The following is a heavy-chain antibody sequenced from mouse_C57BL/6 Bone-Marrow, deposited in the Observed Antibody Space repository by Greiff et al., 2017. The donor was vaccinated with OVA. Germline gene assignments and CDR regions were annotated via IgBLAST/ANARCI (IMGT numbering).Heavy chain of an antibody. CDR3: TSPNYYGSSSWFAY. D-gene: IGHD1-1*01. V-gene: IGHV1-5*01. CDR2: IYPGNSDT. CDR1: GYTFTSYW. Sequence: VQLQQSGTVLARPGASVKMSCKTSGYTFTSYWMHWVKQRPGQGLEWIGAIYPGNSDTSYNQKFKGKAKLTAVTSAITAYMELSSLTNEDSAVYYCTSPNYYGSSSWFAYWGQGTLVTVSA. J-gene: IGHJ3*01.